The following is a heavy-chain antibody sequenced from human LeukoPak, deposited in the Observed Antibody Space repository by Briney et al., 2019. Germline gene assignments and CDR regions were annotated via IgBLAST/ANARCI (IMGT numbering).Heavy chain of an antibody. CDR3: ARDLAVAGFGAFDI. J-gene: IGHJ3*02. CDR2: INHSGST. Sequence: PSETLSLTCAVYGGSFSGYYWSWIRQPPGKGLEWIGEINHSGSTNYNPSLKSRVTMSVDTSKNQFSLKLSSVTAADTAVYYCARDLAVAGFGAFDIWGQGTMVTVSS. D-gene: IGHD6-19*01. CDR1: GGSFSGYY. V-gene: IGHV4-34*01.